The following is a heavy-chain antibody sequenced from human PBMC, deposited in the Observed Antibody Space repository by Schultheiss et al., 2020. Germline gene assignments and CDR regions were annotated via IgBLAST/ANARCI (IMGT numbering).Heavy chain of an antibody. CDR1: GFTFSSYW. Sequence: GESLKISCAASGFTFSSYWMSWVRQAPGKGLEWVSSISTSSTYIQYADSVKGRFTISRDDAKKSLYLQMNSLRAEDTAVYYCAKGALTGNWGQGTLVTVSS. J-gene: IGHJ4*02. D-gene: IGHD3-10*01. CDR2: ISTSSTYI. CDR3: AKGALTGN. V-gene: IGHV3-21*01.